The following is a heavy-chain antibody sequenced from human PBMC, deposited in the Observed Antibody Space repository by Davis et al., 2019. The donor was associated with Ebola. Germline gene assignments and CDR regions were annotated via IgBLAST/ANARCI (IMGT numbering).Heavy chain of an antibody. V-gene: IGHV5-51*01. D-gene: IGHD1-26*01. J-gene: IGHJ4*02. CDR3: ARRLGILGDTDYFDY. Sequence: PGGSLRLSCKGSGYSFTSYWIGWVRQMPGKGLEWMGIIYPGDSDTRYSPSFQGQVTISADKSISTAYLQWSSLKASDTAMYYCARRLGILGDTDYFDYWGQGTLVTVSS. CDR2: IYPGDSDT. CDR1: GYSFTSYW.